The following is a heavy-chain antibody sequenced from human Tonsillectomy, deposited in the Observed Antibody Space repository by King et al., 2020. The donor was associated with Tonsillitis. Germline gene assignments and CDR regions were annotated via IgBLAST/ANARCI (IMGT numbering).Heavy chain of an antibody. V-gene: IGHV3-30*09. CDR1: GFTFGSYA. Sequence: VQLVESGGGVVQPGRSLRLSCAASGFTFGSYAMHWVRLAPGKGLECLASISYVGRNEYYADSVKGRFAISRDNSKNMLYLQMNSLRAEDTAVYYCAREFEETRGVYAFDIWGQGTMVTVSS. J-gene: IGHJ3*02. CDR2: ISYVGRNE. CDR3: AREFEETRGVYAFDI. D-gene: IGHD1-14*01.